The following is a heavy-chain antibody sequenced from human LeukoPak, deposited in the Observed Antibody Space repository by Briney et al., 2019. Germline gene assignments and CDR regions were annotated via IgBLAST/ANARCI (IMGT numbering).Heavy chain of an antibody. CDR1: GDSLSSYY. CDR3: ARWGYDTTGYYSIFDS. V-gene: IGHV4-59*01. CDR2: IHYSGST. J-gene: IGHJ4*02. D-gene: IGHD3-22*01. Sequence: SETLSPTCSVSGDSLSSYYWSWMRRPPGEGLEWIGYIHYSGSTNYNPSLKSRVSMSVDTSKNHFSLKLSSVTAADTAVYYCARWGYDTTGYYSIFDSWGQGTLVTVSS.